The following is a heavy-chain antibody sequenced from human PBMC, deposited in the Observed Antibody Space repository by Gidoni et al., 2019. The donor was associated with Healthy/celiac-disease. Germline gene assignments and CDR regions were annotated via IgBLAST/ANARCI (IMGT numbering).Heavy chain of an antibody. CDR3: ARVGHYYGSGSYFPDAFDI. V-gene: IGHV4-30-2*01. CDR2: ISHSGST. D-gene: IGHD3-10*01. J-gene: IGHJ3*02. CDR1: GGSISSGGYS. Sequence: QLQLQESGSGLVKPSQTLSLTCAVAGGSISSGGYSWSWIRQPPGKGLEWIGYISHSGSTYYNPSLKRRVTISVDRSKNQFSLKLSSVTAADTAVYYCARVGHYYGSGSYFPDAFDIWGQGTMVTVSS.